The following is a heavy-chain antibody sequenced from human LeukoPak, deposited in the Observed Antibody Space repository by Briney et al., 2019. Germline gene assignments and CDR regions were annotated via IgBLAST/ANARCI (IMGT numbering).Heavy chain of an antibody. J-gene: IGHJ4*02. V-gene: IGHV4-59*08. CDR2: IYYTGNT. D-gene: IGHD2-15*01. CDR1: GASISNYY. CDR3: ARHECGGSCYPEDY. Sequence: SETLSLTCSVSGASISNYYWSWLRQSPGKGLEWIGYIYYTGNTNYNPSLESRVIISVDTSKNQFSLKLSSVTAADTAVYYCARHECGGSCYPEDYWGQGTLVTVSS.